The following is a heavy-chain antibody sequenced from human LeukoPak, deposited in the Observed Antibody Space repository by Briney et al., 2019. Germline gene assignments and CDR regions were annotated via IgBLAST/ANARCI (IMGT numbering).Heavy chain of an antibody. D-gene: IGHD5-24*01. CDR3: ARFDELEMATIAMFDY. J-gene: IGHJ4*02. Sequence: GGSLRLSCAVSGFTFSSYWMSWVRQAPGKGLEWVANIKQDGSEKYYVDSVKGRFTISRDNAKNSLYLQMNSLRAEDTAVYYCARFDELEMATIAMFDYWGQGTLVTVSS. V-gene: IGHV3-7*01. CDR2: IKQDGSEK. CDR1: GFTFSSYW.